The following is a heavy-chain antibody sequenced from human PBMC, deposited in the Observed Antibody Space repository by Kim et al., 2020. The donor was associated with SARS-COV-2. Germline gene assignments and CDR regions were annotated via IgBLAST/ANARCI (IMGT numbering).Heavy chain of an antibody. CDR1: GGSITDYY. V-gene: IGHV4-4*08. J-gene: IGHJ5*02. D-gene: IGHD3-16*01. Sequence: SETLSLTCAVSGGSITDYYWSWLRQPPGKGLEWIGYIHYNSRNNHYNPSLNRRTTTSANASNHQFSLMMTSAAAATTAIYYGGKEFLWPASWFDPWGQG. CDR3: GKEFLWPASWFDP. CDR2: IHYNSRNN.